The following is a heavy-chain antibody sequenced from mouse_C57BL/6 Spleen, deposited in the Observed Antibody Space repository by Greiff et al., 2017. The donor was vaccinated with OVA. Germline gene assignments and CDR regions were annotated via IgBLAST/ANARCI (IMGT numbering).Heavy chain of an antibody. Sequence: EVKLVESGGGLVKPGGSLKLSCAASGFTFSDYGMHWVRQAPEKGLEWVAYISSGSSTIYYADTVKGRFTISRDNAKNTLFLQMTSLRSEDTAMYYCARYSQSAWFAYWGQGTLVTVSA. V-gene: IGHV5-17*01. CDR3: ARYSQSAWFAY. J-gene: IGHJ3*01. CDR2: ISSGSSTI. CDR1: GFTFSDYG. D-gene: IGHD2-12*01.